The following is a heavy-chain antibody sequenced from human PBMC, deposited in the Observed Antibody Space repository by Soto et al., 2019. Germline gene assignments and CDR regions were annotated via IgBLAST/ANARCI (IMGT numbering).Heavy chain of an antibody. J-gene: IGHJ4*02. CDR3: AADATAWQQMVPSDY. CDR2: IAVGSGYT. D-gene: IGHD2-8*01. Sequence: ASVKVSCKASGFTFTSSAFQWLRQARGQRLEWIGWIAVGSGYTNYAQRFQDRVTLTRDMSTATTYMELSRLTSEDTAIYYCAADATAWQQMVPSDYWGQGTLVTVSS. CDR1: GFTFTSSA. V-gene: IGHV1-58*01.